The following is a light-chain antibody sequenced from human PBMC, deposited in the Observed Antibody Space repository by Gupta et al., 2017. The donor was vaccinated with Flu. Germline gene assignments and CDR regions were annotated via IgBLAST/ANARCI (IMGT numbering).Light chain of an antibody. V-gene: IGKV1-9*01. Sequence: DIQLTQSPSFLSASVGDRVTITCRASQGISSYLAWYQQKPGKAPKLLIYAASTWQSGVPSRFSGSGSGTEFTLTSSSRQPEDFATYYGQQLNSYNSFGQGTKVEIK. J-gene: IGKJ1*01. CDR1: QGISSY. CDR3: QQLNSYNS. CDR2: AAS.